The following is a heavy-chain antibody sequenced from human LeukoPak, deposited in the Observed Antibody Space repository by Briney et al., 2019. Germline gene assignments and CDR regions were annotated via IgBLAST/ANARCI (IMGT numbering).Heavy chain of an antibody. CDR1: GGSFSGYY. Sequence: SETLSLTCAVYGGSFSGYYWSWIRQPPGKGLEWIGEINHSGSTNYNPSLKSRVTISVDTSKNQFSLKLSSVTAADMAVYYCARGRRYWAFDVWGQGTTVTVSS. V-gene: IGHV4-34*01. CDR3: ARGRRYWAFDV. CDR2: INHSGST. J-gene: IGHJ6*02. D-gene: IGHD2-8*02.